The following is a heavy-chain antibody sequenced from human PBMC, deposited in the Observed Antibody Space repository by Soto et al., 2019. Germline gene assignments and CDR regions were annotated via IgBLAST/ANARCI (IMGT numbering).Heavy chain of an antibody. D-gene: IGHD3-3*01. CDR2: IYSGGST. CDR1: GFTVSSNY. CDR3: ARGITIFGVVIPLFDY. Sequence: PGGSLRLSCAASGFTVSSNYMSWVRQAPGKGLEWVSVIYSGGSTYYADSVKGRFTISRDNSKNTLYLQMNSLRAEDTAVYYCARGITIFGVVIPLFDYWGQGTLVTVSS. J-gene: IGHJ4*02. V-gene: IGHV3-53*01.